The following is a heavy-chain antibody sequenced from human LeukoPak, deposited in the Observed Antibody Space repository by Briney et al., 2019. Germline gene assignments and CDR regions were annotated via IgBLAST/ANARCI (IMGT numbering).Heavy chain of an antibody. CDR2: IIPIFGTA. V-gene: IGHV1-69*01. D-gene: IGHD2-15*01. CDR3: ARFHGLGYCSGGSCYSNRGDYFDY. J-gene: IGHJ4*02. Sequence: SVKVSCKASGGTFSSYAISWVRQAPGQGLEWMGGIIPIFGTANYAQKLQGRVTITADESTSTAYMELSSLRSEDTAVYCCARFHGLGYCSGGSCYSNRGDYFDYWGQGTLVTVSS. CDR1: GGTFSSYA.